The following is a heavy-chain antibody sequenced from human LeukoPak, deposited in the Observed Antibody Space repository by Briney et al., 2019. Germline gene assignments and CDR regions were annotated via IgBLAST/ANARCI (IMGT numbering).Heavy chain of an antibody. J-gene: IGHJ6*02. D-gene: IGHD2-15*01. Sequence: GASVTVSFTASGCTFTINGISWVRQAPGPGKGWKGWGSAYNGNTNYAQELQGRVTMTTDTSTSTAYMELRSLRSDDTAVYYCARDSSMDVWGQGTPVTVSS. CDR2: GSAYNGNT. CDR1: GCTFTING. V-gene: IGHV1-18*01. CDR3: ARDSSMDV.